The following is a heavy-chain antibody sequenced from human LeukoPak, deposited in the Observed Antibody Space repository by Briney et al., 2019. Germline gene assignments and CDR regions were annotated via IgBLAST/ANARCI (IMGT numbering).Heavy chain of an antibody. Sequence: GGSLRLSCTASGLTFSNYAMSWVRQAPAKGLEWVSGIDQGGGHIHYADLVKGRFTISRDNSKNTLHLQMSSLRAEDTAVYYCAKDYRGSGEVGETGPLDYWGQGTLVTVSS. J-gene: IGHJ4*02. D-gene: IGHD1-14*01. CDR3: AKDYRGSGEVGETGPLDY. V-gene: IGHV3-23*01. CDR1: GLTFSNYA. CDR2: IDQGGGHI.